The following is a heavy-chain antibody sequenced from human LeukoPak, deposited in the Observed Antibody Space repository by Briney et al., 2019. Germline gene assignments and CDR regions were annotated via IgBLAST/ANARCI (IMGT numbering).Heavy chain of an antibody. J-gene: IGHJ5*02. CDR1: GFTFSSYA. V-gene: IGHV3-23*01. CDR2: ISGSGGST. Sequence: GGSLRLSCAASGFTFSSYAMSWVRQAPGKGPEWVSAISGSGGSTYYADSVKGRFTISRDNSKNTLYLQMNSLRAEDTAVYYCAKEITMVRGVKPNWFDPWGQGTLVTVSS. CDR3: AKEITMVRGVKPNWFDP. D-gene: IGHD3-10*01.